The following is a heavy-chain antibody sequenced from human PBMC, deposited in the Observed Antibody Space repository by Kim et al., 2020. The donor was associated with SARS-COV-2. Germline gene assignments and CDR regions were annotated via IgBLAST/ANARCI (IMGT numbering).Heavy chain of an antibody. CDR3: TKEGFYYGSGNYYNRNFDY. Sequence: GGSLRLSCAASGFTFRNYAMSWVRQAPGKGLEWVSAISGTGVSTHYADSVKGRFTISRDNSKNTLYLQLNGLRAEDTAVYYCTKEGFYYGSGNYYNRNFDYWGQGTLVTVSS. V-gene: IGHV3-23*01. CDR2: ISGTGVST. D-gene: IGHD3-10*01. J-gene: IGHJ4*02. CDR1: GFTFRNYA.